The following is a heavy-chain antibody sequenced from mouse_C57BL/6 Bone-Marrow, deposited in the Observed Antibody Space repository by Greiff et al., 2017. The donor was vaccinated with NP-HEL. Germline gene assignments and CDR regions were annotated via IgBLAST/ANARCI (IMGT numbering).Heavy chain of an antibody. Sequence: QVQLQQSGAELARPGASVKLSCKASGYTFTSYGISWVKQRTGQGLEWIGEIYPRSGNTYYNEKFKGKATLTADKSSSTAYMELRSLTSEDSAVYFCARFDYGSSIAYWGQGTLVTVSA. CDR3: ARFDYGSSIAY. CDR1: GYTFTSYG. D-gene: IGHD1-1*01. J-gene: IGHJ3*01. CDR2: IYPRSGNT. V-gene: IGHV1-81*01.